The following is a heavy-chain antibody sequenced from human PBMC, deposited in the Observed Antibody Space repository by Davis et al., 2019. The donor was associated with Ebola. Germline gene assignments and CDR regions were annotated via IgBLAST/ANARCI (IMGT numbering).Heavy chain of an antibody. J-gene: IGHJ3*02. V-gene: IGHV3-74*01. Sequence: GESLKISCAASGFTFSSYWMHWVRQAPGKGLVWVSRISSDGSSTSYADSVKGRFTISRDNSKNTLYLQMNSLRAEDTAVYYCAKAQPPYYYDSSGAGAFDIWGQGTMVTVSS. CDR1: GFTFSSYW. CDR2: ISSDGSST. CDR3: AKAQPPYYYDSSGAGAFDI. D-gene: IGHD3-22*01.